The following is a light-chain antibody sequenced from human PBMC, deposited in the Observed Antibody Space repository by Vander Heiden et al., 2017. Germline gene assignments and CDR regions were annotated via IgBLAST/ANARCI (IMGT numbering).Light chain of an antibody. J-gene: IGKJ4*01. CDR1: QSVTSN. Sequence: EIVMTQSPATLSVSPGERATLSCRASQSVTSNLAWYQQKPGQAPRLLIYGASTRDTGIPARFSGSGYGKDFTLTISSRQSEDFAVYYCQQYNNWPPITFGGGTKVEIK. V-gene: IGKV3-15*01. CDR2: GAS. CDR3: QQYNNWPPIT.